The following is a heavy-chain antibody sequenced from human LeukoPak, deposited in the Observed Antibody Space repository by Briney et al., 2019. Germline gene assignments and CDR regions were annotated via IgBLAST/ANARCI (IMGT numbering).Heavy chain of an antibody. Sequence: SETLSLTCTVSGGSISSSSYYWGWIRQPPGKGLEWIGSIYYSGSTYYNPSLKSRVTISVDTSKNQFSLKLSSVTAADTAVYYCAIHSYSGSYLWGQGTLVTVSS. CDR1: GGSISSSSYY. CDR2: IYYSGST. V-gene: IGHV4-39*01. CDR3: AIHSYSGSYL. J-gene: IGHJ5*02. D-gene: IGHD1-26*01.